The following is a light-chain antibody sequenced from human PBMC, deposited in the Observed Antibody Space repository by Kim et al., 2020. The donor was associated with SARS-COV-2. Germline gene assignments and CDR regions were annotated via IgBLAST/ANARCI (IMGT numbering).Light chain of an antibody. V-gene: IGKV3-15*01. Sequence: ETVMTQSPATLSVSPGERVTLSCRASQSVNNKLGWYQQKPGQAPRLLIYGASTRATGIPARFSGSGSGTEFTLTISSLQSEDFAVYYCQQYNNWPLTFGQGTKVDIK. J-gene: IGKJ1*01. CDR2: GAS. CDR1: QSVNNK. CDR3: QQYNNWPLT.